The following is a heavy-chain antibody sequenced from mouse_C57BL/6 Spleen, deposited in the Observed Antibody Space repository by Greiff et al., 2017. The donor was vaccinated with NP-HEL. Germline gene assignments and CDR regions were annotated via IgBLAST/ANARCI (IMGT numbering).Heavy chain of an antibody. V-gene: IGHV5-4*03. CDR2: ISDGGSYT. CDR3: ARRQDYGSSLYWYFDV. Sequence: EVKLVESGGGLVKPGGSLKLSCAASGFTFSSYAMSWVRQTPEKRLEWVATISDGGSYTYYPDNVKGRFTISRDNAKNNLYLQMSHLKSEDTAMYYCARRQDYGSSLYWYFDVWGTGTTVTVSS. D-gene: IGHD1-1*01. J-gene: IGHJ1*03. CDR1: GFTFSSYA.